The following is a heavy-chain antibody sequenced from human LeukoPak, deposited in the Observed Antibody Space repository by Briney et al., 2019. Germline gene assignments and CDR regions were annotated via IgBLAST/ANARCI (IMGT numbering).Heavy chain of an antibody. Sequence: ASVKVSCKTSGYSFTAYYMHWLRQAPGQGLEWMGWINPNSGDTNYAQKFQGKVTMTRDTSISTVYMELSSLGSDDTAVYYCARDAPHYDYLWESYRYTSYYFDYWGQGTLVSVSS. CDR2: INPNSGDT. CDR3: ARDAPHYDYLWESYRYTSYYFDY. V-gene: IGHV1-2*02. D-gene: IGHD3-16*02. J-gene: IGHJ4*02. CDR1: GYSFTAYY.